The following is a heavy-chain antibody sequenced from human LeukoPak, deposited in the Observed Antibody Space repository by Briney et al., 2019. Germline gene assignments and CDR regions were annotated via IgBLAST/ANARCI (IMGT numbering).Heavy chain of an antibody. CDR2: IRSKANSYAT. CDR3: TRGLFDI. V-gene: IGHV3-73*01. J-gene: IGHJ3*02. CDR1: GFTFSGSA. Sequence: PGGSLRLSCAVSGFTFSGSAMHWVRQASGKGLEWVGRIRSKANSYATAYAASMKGRFTISRDDSKNTAYLQMNSLKTEDTAVYYCTRGLFDIWGQGTMVTVSS.